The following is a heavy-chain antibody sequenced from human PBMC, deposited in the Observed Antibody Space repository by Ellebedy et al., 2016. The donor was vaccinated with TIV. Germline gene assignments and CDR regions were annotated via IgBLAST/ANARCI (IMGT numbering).Heavy chain of an antibody. J-gene: IGHJ4*02. CDR1: GFTFSNAW. Sequence: PGGSLRLSCVASGFTFSNAWMNWVRQAPGKGLEWVGRVKSKPDGGTIDYAAPVKGRFTVSRDDSQSTLYLQMNSLKTEDTAVYYCTALVRGIITSLRFDYWGQGT. CDR2: VKSKPDGGTI. D-gene: IGHD3-10*01. V-gene: IGHV3-15*05. CDR3: TALVRGIITSLRFDY.